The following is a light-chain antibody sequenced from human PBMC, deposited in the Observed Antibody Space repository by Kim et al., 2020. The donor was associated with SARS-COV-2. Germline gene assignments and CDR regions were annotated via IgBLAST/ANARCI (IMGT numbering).Light chain of an antibody. Sequence: DIQMTQSPSSLSASVGDRVTITCRASQDIANYLAWYQQKPGKVPELLISAASALQSGVPSRFSGSASGTHFTLTISSLQPEDVETEYCQQYHVAPQMFGKGTKLEI. CDR3: QQYHVAPQM. CDR2: AAS. V-gene: IGKV1-27*01. J-gene: IGKJ2*01. CDR1: QDIANY.